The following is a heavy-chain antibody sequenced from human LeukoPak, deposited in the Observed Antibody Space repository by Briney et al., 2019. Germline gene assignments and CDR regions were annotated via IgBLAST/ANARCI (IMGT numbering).Heavy chain of an antibody. Sequence: GASVKVSCKASGGTFSSYAIRWVRQAPGQGLEWMGRIIPILGIANYAQKFQGRVTITADKSTSTAYMEPSSLRSEDTAVYYCATIHLGTWLSASRSFDYWGQGTLVTVSS. CDR2: IIPILGIA. D-gene: IGHD3-22*01. CDR1: GGTFSSYA. CDR3: ATIHLGTWLSASRSFDY. J-gene: IGHJ4*02. V-gene: IGHV1-69*04.